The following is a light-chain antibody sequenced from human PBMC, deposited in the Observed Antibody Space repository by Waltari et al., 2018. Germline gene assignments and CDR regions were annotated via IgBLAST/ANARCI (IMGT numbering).Light chain of an antibody. CDR2: RAS. J-gene: IGKJ1*01. CDR3: QQHGTLPAT. CDR1: QSVGSSS. V-gene: IGKV3-20*01. Sequence: EIVLTQSPGTASLSPGERVTLSCRASQSVGSSSLAWYQQKPGQAPRLVIYRASRRATGIPDRFSGSGSGTDFSLTISRLEPEDVAVYYCQQHGTLPATFGQGTKVEIK.